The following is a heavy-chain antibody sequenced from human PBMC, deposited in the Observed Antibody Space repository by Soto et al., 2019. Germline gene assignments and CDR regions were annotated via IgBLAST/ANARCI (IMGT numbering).Heavy chain of an antibody. D-gene: IGHD3-3*01. J-gene: IGHJ6*02. CDR2: ISYDGSNK. Sequence: SLKISCAASGFTFSSYGMHWVRQAPGKGLEWVAVISYDGSNKYYADSVKGRFTISRDNSKNTLYLQMNSLRAEDTAVYYCAKGITIFGVVAYGMDVWGQGTTVTVSS. V-gene: IGHV3-30*18. CDR1: GFTFSSYG. CDR3: AKGITIFGVVAYGMDV.